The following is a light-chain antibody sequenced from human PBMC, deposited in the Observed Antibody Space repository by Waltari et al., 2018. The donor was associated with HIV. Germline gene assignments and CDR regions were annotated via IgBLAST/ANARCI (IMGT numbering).Light chain of an antibody. Sequence: QSVLTQPPSASGTPGQRVTISCSGSSSNIGSNTVNWYQHLPDTAPKVLIYSNNQRPSEVPDRFSGSKSVTSVSLAISGLQSEDEADYYCATWDDSLNGVVFGGGTKLTV. V-gene: IGLV1-44*01. CDR1: SSNIGSNT. CDR2: SNN. J-gene: IGLJ2*01. CDR3: ATWDDSLNGVV.